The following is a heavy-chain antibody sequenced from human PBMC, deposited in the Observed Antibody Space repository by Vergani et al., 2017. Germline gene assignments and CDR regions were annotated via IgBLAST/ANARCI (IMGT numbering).Heavy chain of an antibody. CDR3: ATKSCGTPGCQIGYFRE. Sequence: QVHLVESGGGVVQPGRSLRLSCVVSGFTSSYYGMHWVRQAPGKGVEGVAVISYDGKQKYYADSVKGRFTISRDNSKSTLYLQVNSLRTEDTDVYYCATKSCGTPGCQIGYFREWGQGTLVTVSS. J-gene: IGHJ4*02. CDR1: GFTSSYYG. V-gene: IGHV3-30*03. D-gene: IGHD1-1*01. CDR2: ISYDGKQK.